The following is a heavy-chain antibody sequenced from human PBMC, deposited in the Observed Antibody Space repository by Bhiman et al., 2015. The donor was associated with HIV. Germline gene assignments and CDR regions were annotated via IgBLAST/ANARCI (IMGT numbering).Heavy chain of an antibody. D-gene: IGHD6-13*01. V-gene: IGHV3-73*02. Sequence: EVQLMESGGGLVQPGGSLKLSCAASGFTFSDTTMHWVRQASGKGLEWIGRVRTKANNDATSYSGSVRGRFTIFRDDSKNTAYLQMNSLETGDTALYYCTTSHVVADNLGYWGQGTLVTVSS. CDR1: GFTFSDTT. J-gene: IGHJ4*02. CDR3: TTSHVVADNLGY. CDR2: VRTKANNDAT.